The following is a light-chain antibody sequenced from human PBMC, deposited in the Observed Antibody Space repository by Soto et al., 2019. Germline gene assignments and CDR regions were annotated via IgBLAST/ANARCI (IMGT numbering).Light chain of an antibody. CDR3: SSCTSSATLV. J-gene: IGLJ3*02. CDR1: SSDIGGCNY. CDR2: EVS. Sequence: QPVLAQPASVSGSPGQSITISCTGTSSDIGGCNYVSWYQRRPAKAPKLVIYEVSNRPSGVSNRFSGSKSGNRASLTISGLQPEDEADYYCSSCTSSATLVFGGGTKVTVL. V-gene: IGLV2-14*01.